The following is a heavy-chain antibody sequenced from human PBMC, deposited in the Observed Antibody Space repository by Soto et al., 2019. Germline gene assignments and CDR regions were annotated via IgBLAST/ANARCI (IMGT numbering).Heavy chain of an antibody. V-gene: IGHV3-30*18. J-gene: IGHJ6*02. CDR1: GFTFSSYG. CDR2: ISYDGSNK. CDR3: AKVGPYGLKDYYYYGMDV. D-gene: IGHD3-10*01. Sequence: GGSLRLSCAASGFTFSSYGMHWVRQAPGKGLEWVAVISYDGSNKYYADSVKGRFTISRDNSKNTLYLQMNSLRAEDTAVYYCAKVGPYGLKDYYYYGMDVWGQGTTVTVSS.